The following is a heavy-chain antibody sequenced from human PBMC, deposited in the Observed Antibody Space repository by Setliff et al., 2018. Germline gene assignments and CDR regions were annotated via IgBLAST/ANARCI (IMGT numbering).Heavy chain of an antibody. Sequence: SGPTLVNPTETLTLACTVSGFSLSNTKMGVSWIRQPPGKALEWLAHIFSNDEKTYSPSLQTRLTISKDTSKSQVVLTMTHMDPADTGTYYCARTRDDHYYYDSRGYYYDAFDMWGQGTLVTVSS. V-gene: IGHV2-26*01. D-gene: IGHD3-22*01. CDR1: GFSLSNTKMG. CDR3: ARTRDDHYYYDSRGYYYDAFDM. J-gene: IGHJ3*02. CDR2: IFSNDEK.